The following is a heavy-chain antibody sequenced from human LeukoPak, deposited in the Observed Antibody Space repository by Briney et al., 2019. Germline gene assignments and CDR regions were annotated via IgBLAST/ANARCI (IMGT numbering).Heavy chain of an antibody. CDR3: ARTQLDLDGFDI. CDR2: IYSGGST. Sequence: PGGSLRLSCAASGFTVSSNYMSWVRQAPGKGLEWVSVIYSGGSTYYADSVKGRFTISRDNARNSLYLQMNSLRGGDTAVYYCARTQLDLDGFDIWGQGTMVTVSS. J-gene: IGHJ3*02. D-gene: IGHD1-1*01. CDR1: GFTVSSNY. V-gene: IGHV3-53*01.